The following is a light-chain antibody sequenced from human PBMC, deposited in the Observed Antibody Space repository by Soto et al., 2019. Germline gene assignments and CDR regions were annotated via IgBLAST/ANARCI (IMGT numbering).Light chain of an antibody. CDR1: SSDIGSYNL. V-gene: IGLV2-23*01. CDR2: EGS. Sequence: QSALTQPASVSGSPGQSITISCNGTSSDIGSYNLVSWYQQHPGKAPKLMIYEGSKRPSGVSNRFSGSKSGNTASLTISGLQAGEEADYYCCSFAGSGTLFGGGTKLNVL. CDR3: CSFAGSGTL. J-gene: IGLJ2*01.